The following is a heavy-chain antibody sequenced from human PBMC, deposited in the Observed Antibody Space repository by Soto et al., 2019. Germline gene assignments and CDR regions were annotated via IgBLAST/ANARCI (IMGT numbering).Heavy chain of an antibody. V-gene: IGHV4-39*01. CDR3: APLSVSLSGPYGIHV. Sequence: PSETLSLTCSVSGYSVSSSDYYWAWIRQPPGKGLEWIGSMLYSGLTYYNPSLKSRVTLSADTSKNQFSVRPNSVTASDTAVYYCAPLSVSLSGPYGIHVWGQGTTVTVSS. J-gene: IGHJ6*02. CDR2: MLYSGLT. CDR1: GYSVSSSDYY. D-gene: IGHD2-15*01.